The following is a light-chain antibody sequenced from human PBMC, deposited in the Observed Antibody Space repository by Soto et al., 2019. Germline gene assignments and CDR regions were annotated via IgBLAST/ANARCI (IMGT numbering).Light chain of an antibody. CDR1: QSISSY. CDR2: AAS. J-gene: IGKJ2*01. CDR3: QQSYSTLLMYT. Sequence: DIQMTQSPSSLSASVGDRVTITCRASQSISSYLNWYQQKPGKAPKLLIYAASSLQSGVPSRFSGSGSGTDFTLIISSLQPEDFATYFCQQSYSTLLMYTFGQGTKLEIK. V-gene: IGKV1-39*01.